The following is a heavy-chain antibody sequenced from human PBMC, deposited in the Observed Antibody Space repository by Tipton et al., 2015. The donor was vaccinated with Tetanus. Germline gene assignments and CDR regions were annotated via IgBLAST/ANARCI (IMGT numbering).Heavy chain of an antibody. CDR2: IWYDGSNK. Sequence: QLVQSGGGVVQPGRSLRLSCAASGFTFSSYGMHWVRQAPGKGLEWVAVIWYDGSNKYYADSVKGRFTISRDNSKNTLYLQMNSLRAEDTAVYYCARGRWLQLRPLDYWGQGTLVTVSS. V-gene: IGHV3-33*01. D-gene: IGHD5-24*01. CDR1: GFTFSSYG. CDR3: ARGRWLQLRPLDY. J-gene: IGHJ4*02.